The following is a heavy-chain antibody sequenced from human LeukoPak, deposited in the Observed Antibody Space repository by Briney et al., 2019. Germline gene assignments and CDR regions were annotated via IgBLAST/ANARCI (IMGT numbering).Heavy chain of an antibody. Sequence: ASVKVSCKASGYTFTSYDINWVRQATGQGLEWMGWMNPNSGNTGYAQKFQGRVTMTRNTSISTAYMELSSLRSEDTAVYYCARVKYYDFWSGYKNDAFDIWGQGTVVTVSS. V-gene: IGHV1-8*01. CDR1: GYTFTSYD. D-gene: IGHD3-3*01. CDR3: ARVKYYDFWSGYKNDAFDI. J-gene: IGHJ3*02. CDR2: MNPNSGNT.